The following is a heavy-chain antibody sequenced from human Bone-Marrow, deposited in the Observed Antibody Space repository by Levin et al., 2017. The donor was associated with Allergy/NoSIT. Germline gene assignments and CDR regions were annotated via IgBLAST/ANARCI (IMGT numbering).Heavy chain of an antibody. Sequence: SETLSLTCTVSGGSISSYYWSWIRQPPGKGLEWIGYIYYNGITDYNPSLKSRLTLSVDTSNNQYSLRLTSVNAADQAVYYCARNGENHYRCNSGSCSWPSNFDYWGQGTQVTV. V-gene: IGHV4-59*01. D-gene: IGHD2-15*01. CDR1: GGSISSYY. J-gene: IGHJ4*02. CDR3: ARNGENHYRCNSGSCSWPSNFDY. CDR2: IYYNGIT.